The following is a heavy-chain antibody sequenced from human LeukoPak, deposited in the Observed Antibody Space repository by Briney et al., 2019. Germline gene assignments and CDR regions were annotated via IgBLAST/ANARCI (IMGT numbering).Heavy chain of an antibody. CDR2: IYYSGST. D-gene: IGHD1-26*01. Sequence: SETLSLTCTVSGGSLSSSSYYWGWIRQPPGKGLEWIGSIYYSGSTYYNPSLKSRVTISVDTSKNQFSLKLSSVTAADTAVYYCARGRIVGATGSWFDPWGQGTLVTVSS. CDR1: GGSLSSSSYY. CDR3: ARGRIVGATGSWFDP. J-gene: IGHJ5*02. V-gene: IGHV4-39*01.